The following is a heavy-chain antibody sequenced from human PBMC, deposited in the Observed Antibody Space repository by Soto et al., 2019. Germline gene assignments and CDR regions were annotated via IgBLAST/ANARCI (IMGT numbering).Heavy chain of an antibody. Sequence: PGGSLRLSCSASGFIFSESTIDWVRQVPGKGLEWVSVIYSGGSTYYADSVKGRFTISRDNSKNTLYLQMNSLRAEDTAVYYCARDYYDSSGPNWFDPWGQGTLVTVSS. J-gene: IGHJ5*02. CDR3: ARDYYDSSGPNWFDP. CDR2: IYSGGST. CDR1: GFIFSEST. V-gene: IGHV3-53*01. D-gene: IGHD3-22*01.